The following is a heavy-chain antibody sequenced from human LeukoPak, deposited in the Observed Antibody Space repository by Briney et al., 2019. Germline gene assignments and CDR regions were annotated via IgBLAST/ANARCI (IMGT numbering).Heavy chain of an antibody. CDR1: GYTFTDYF. J-gene: IGHJ5*02. V-gene: IGHV1-2*02. Sequence: AASVKVSCKASGYTFTDYFMYWVRQAPGQGLEWMGWINLNSGGTKFAQKFQGRVTMTRDTSISTAYMELSRLRSDDTAVYYCARDFSGLPCGVAGSVNYFDPWGQGTLVTVSS. CDR2: INLNSGGT. CDR3: ARDFSGLPCGVAGSVNYFDP. D-gene: IGHD6-19*01.